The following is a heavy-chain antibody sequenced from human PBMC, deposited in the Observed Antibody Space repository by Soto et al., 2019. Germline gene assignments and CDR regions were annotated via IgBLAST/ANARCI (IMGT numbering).Heavy chain of an antibody. CDR3: ARVTMVRGNWFD. V-gene: IGHV4-61*01. Sequence: SVSYDGRRILKPPGKGLEWIGYIYYSGSTNYNPSLKSRVTISVDTSKNQFSLKLSSVTAADIVVYYCARVTMVRGNWFD. CDR2: IYYSGST. CDR1: SVSYD. J-gene: IGHJ5*02. D-gene: IGHD3-10*01.